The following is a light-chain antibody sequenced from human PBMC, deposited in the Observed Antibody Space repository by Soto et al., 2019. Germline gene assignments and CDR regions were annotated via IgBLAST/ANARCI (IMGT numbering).Light chain of an antibody. CDR3: QQYNNWPPWT. J-gene: IGKJ1*01. CDR1: QGFSSY. CDR2: DAS. V-gene: IGKV3-11*01. Sequence: EVELTQSPATLSLSPGETATLSCRASQGFSSYLAWYQQKPGQAPRLLIYDASNRATGIPARFSGSGSGTEFTLTISSLQSEDFAVYYCQQYNNWPPWTFGQGTKVDIK.